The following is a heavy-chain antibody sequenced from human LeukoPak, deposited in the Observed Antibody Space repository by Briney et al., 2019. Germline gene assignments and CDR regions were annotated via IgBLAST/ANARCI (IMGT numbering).Heavy chain of an antibody. CDR1: GYTFTSYG. Sequence: AASVKVSCKASGYTFTSYGISWVRQAPGQGLEWMGWISAYNGNTNYAQKLQGRVTMTTDTSTSTAYMELRSLRSDDTAVYYCARAHEGYCSSTSCYELNAFDIWGQGTMVTVSS. CDR3: ARAHEGYCSSTSCYELNAFDI. V-gene: IGHV1-18*01. CDR2: ISAYNGNT. D-gene: IGHD2-2*01. J-gene: IGHJ3*02.